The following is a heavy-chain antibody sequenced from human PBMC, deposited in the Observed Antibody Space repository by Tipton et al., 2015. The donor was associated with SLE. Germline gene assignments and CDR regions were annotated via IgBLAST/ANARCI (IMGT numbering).Heavy chain of an antibody. V-gene: IGHV1-8*03. CDR2: MNPNSGNT. D-gene: IGHD6-19*01. J-gene: IGHJ3*02. CDR3: AREVSGWYGRDGAFDI. CDR1: GYTFTSYD. Sequence: QVQLVQSGAEVKKPGASVKVSCKASGYTFTSYDINWVRQATGQGLEWMGWMNPNSGNTGYAQKFQGRVTITRNTSIRTAYMELSSLRSEDTAVYYCAREVSGWYGRDGAFDIWGQGTMVTVSS.